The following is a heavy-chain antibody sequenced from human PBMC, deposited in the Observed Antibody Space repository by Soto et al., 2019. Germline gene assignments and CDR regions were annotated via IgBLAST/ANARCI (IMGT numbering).Heavy chain of an antibody. CDR2: INHSGST. V-gene: IGHV4-34*01. D-gene: IGHD1-26*01. CDR3: ARVVVGATVWFDP. Sequence: PSETLSLTCAVYNGSFSVYYWTWIRQTPGKGLEWIGEINHSGSTNYNPSLKSRVAISVDTSKNQFSLKLSSVTAADTAVYYCARVVVGATVWFDPWGQGTLVTVSS. J-gene: IGHJ5*02. CDR1: NGSFSVYY.